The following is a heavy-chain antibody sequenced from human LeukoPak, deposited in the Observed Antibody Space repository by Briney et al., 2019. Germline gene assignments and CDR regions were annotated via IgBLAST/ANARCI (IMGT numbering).Heavy chain of an antibody. J-gene: IGHJ4*02. Sequence: GASVKVSCKASGYTFTSYYMHWVRQAPGQGLEWMGIINPSGGSTSYAQEFQGRVTMTRDTSTSTVYMELGSLRSEDTAVYYCARDRISHSVAGPGGYWGQGTLVTVSS. CDR2: INPSGGST. D-gene: IGHD6-19*01. V-gene: IGHV1-46*01. CDR3: ARDRISHSVAGPGGY. CDR1: GYTFTSYY.